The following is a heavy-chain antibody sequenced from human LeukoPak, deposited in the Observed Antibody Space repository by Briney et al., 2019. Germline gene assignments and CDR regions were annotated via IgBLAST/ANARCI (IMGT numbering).Heavy chain of an antibody. Sequence: PSETLSLTCTVSGGSISSSSYCWGWIRQPPGKGLEGIGSIYYSGSTYYNPSLKRRVTISVDTSKNQFSLKLSPVTAADTAVYYCARGQLLWFGELSYFDYWGQGTLVTVSS. CDR3: ARGQLLWFGELSYFDY. D-gene: IGHD3-10*01. V-gene: IGHV4-39*01. CDR2: IYYSGST. J-gene: IGHJ4*02. CDR1: GGSISSSSYC.